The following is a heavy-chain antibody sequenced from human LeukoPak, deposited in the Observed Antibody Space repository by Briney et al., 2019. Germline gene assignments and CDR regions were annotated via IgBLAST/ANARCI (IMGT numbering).Heavy chain of an antibody. Sequence: PGGSLRLSCAASGFKFSSNWMSWVRQAPGKGLEWVANIKQDGSEKYYVDSVKGRFTISRDNAKNSSYLQMNSLRAEDTAVYYCAREGPSVTPYYWGQGTLVTVSS. V-gene: IGHV3-7*01. CDR1: GFKFSSNW. D-gene: IGHD4-17*01. CDR3: AREGPSVTPYY. CDR2: IKQDGSEK. J-gene: IGHJ4*02.